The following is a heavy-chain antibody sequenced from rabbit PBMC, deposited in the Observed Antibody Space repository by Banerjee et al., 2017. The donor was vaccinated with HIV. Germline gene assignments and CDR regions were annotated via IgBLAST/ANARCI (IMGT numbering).Heavy chain of an antibody. CDR1: GFSFSSNYW. V-gene: IGHV1S45*01. Sequence: QEQLEESGGDLVKPEGSLTLTCTASGFSFSSNYWICWVRQAPGKGLEWIACIYTGSSGSTYYASWAKGRFTISKTSSTTVTLQMTSLTAADTATYFCARDDPGYIGYASPTYYFSFWGQGTLVTVS. CDR3: ARDDPGYIGYASPTYYFSF. D-gene: IGHD7-1*01. J-gene: IGHJ4*01. CDR2: IYTGSSGST.